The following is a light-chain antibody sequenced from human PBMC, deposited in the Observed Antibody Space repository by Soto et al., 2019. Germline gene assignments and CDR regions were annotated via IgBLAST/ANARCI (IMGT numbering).Light chain of an antibody. CDR3: QQSYSTLHT. CDR1: QSIRNY. Sequence: DIQMTQSPSSLSACVGDRVTITCRASQSIRNYLNWYQQKPGKAPKLLIYAASSLQSGVPSRFSGSGSVTDFTLTISSLQPEHFATYYCQQSYSTLHTFGQGTRLE. J-gene: IGKJ5*01. V-gene: IGKV1-39*01. CDR2: AAS.